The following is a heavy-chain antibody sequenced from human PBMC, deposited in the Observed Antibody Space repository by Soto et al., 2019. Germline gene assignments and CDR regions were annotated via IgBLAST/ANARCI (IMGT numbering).Heavy chain of an antibody. CDR3: ARGLTRCSSTSCYVYYFDY. J-gene: IGHJ4*02. V-gene: IGHV3-21*01. Sequence: GGSLRLSCAASGFTFSSYSMNWVRQAPGKGLEWVSSISSSSSYIYYADSVKGRFTISRDNAKNSLYLQMNSLRAEDTAVYYCARGLTRCSSTSCYVYYFDYWGQGTLVTVSS. D-gene: IGHD2-2*01. CDR2: ISSSSSYI. CDR1: GFTFSSYS.